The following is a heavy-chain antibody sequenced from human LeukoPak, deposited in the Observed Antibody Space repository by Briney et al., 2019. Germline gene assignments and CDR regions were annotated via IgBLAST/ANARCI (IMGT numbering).Heavy chain of an antibody. Sequence: RASETLSLTCAVYGGSFSGYYWSWIRHPPGKGLEWIGEINHSGSNNYNPSLKSRVTISVDTSKNQFSLKLSSVTAADTAVYYCATAAGYWFDPWGQGTLVTVSS. CDR1: GGSFSGYY. J-gene: IGHJ5*02. CDR3: ATAAGYWFDP. V-gene: IGHV4-34*01. D-gene: IGHD6-13*01. CDR2: INHSGSN.